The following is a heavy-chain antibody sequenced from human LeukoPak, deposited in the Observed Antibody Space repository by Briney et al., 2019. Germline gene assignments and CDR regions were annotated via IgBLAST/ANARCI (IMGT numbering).Heavy chain of an antibody. V-gene: IGHV1-18*01. D-gene: IGHD3-9*01. CDR3: VKDWHILTGRNCFDP. CDR1: GYTFNNYG. Sequence: ASVRVSCKASGYTFNNYGISWVRQAPGQGLEGMGWVTSYNGDTNYAQKFQGRVTMSTDTSTSTAYMELRSLRFDDTAIYYCVKDWHILTGRNCFDPWGQGTLVTVSS. CDR2: VTSYNGDT. J-gene: IGHJ5*02.